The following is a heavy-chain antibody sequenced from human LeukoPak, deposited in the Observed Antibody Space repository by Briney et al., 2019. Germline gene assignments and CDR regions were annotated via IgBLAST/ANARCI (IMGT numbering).Heavy chain of an antibody. CDR2: IRYDGSNK. CDR1: GFIFTDYG. V-gene: IGHV3-30*02. Sequence: PGGSLRLSCAASGFIFTDYGMPWVRQAPGKGLEWVAFIRYDGSNKYYADSVKGRFTISRDNSKNTLYLQMNSLRVEDTALYYCAKDILFRQELGAAAGSDYWGQGTLVTVSS. J-gene: IGHJ4*02. D-gene: IGHD6-13*01. CDR3: AKDILFRQELGAAAGSDY.